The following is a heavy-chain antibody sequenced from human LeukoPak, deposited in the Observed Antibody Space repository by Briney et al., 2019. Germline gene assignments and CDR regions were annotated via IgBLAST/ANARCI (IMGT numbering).Heavy chain of an antibody. CDR2: ISDSGGRT. CDR1: GFTFSSYA. J-gene: IGHJ4*02. CDR3: AKDRGIISDY. V-gene: IGHV3-23*01. Sequence: PGGSLRLSCVASGFTFSSYAMSWVRQAPGKGLEWVSSISDSGGRTYHADSVKGRFTISRDNSKNTLYLQMNSLRVEDTAVYYCAKDRGIISDYWGQGTLVTVSS. D-gene: IGHD3-10*01.